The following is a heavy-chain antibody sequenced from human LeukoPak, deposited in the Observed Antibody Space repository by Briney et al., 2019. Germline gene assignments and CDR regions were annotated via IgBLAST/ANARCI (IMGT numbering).Heavy chain of an antibody. CDR2: IYYSGST. CDR1: GGSISSYY. Sequence: PSETLSLTCTVSGGSISSYYWTWIRQPPGKGLEWIGYIYYSGSTNYNPPLKSRVTISVDTSKNQFSLKLSSVTAADTAVYYCARASGSSHYTWDYWGQGTLVTVSS. D-gene: IGHD2-15*01. J-gene: IGHJ4*02. CDR3: ARASGSSHYTWDY. V-gene: IGHV4-59*01.